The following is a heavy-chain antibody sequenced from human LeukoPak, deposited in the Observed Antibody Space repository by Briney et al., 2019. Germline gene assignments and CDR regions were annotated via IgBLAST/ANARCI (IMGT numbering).Heavy chain of an antibody. CDR3: AKWAGLNSMFHYYYMDV. CDR1: GFTFSSYA. V-gene: IGHV3-23*01. Sequence: PGGSLRLSCAASGFTFSSYAMSWVRQAPGKGLEWVSAISGSGGSTYYADSVKGRFTISRDNSKNTLYLQMNSLRAEDTAVYYCAKWAGLNSMFHYYYMDVWGKGTTVTVSS. J-gene: IGHJ6*03. D-gene: IGHD3-10*02. CDR2: ISGSGGST.